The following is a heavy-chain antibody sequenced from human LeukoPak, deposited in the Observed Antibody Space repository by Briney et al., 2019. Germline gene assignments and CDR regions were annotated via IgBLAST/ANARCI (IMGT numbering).Heavy chain of an antibody. CDR3: ARLYSYAMDV. J-gene: IGHJ6*02. CDR1: GFTFSRYW. CDR2: IKEDGSDK. Sequence: PGGSLRLSCAASGFTFSRYWMTWVRQAPGKGLEWVAKIKEDGSDKYYVDSLKGRFTISKDNAKNSLYMQMNSLRAEDTVVYYCARLYSYAMDVWGQGTTVTVSS. V-gene: IGHV3-7*01.